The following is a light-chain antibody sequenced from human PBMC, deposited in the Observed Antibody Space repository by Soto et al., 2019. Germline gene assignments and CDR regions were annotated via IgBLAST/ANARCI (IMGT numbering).Light chain of an antibody. CDR1: QSVGSN. CDR3: QQSNNWPKK. J-gene: IGKJ1*01. V-gene: IGKV3-15*01. Sequence: EIVMTQSPDTLSVSPGETATLSCRASQSVGSNLAWYQQKPGQAPRLLISDASTRAAGLPARFSGSGSGTEFTLTISSLQSEDFAVYYCQQSNNWPKKFGQGTKVEI. CDR2: DAS.